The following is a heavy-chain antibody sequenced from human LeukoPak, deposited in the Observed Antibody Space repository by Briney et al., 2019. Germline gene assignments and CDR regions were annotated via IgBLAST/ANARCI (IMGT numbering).Heavy chain of an antibody. D-gene: IGHD3-10*01. J-gene: IGHJ6*03. CDR3: ARVLSGRGSLYDYYYYMDV. CDR1: GFTFSSYA. Sequence: GGSLRLSCAASGFTFSSYAMSWVRQAPGKGLEWVSAISGSGGSTYYADSVKGRFTISRDNSKNTLYLQMNSLRAEDTAVYYCARVLSGRGSLYDYYYYMDVWGKGTTVTISS. V-gene: IGHV3-23*01. CDR2: ISGSGGST.